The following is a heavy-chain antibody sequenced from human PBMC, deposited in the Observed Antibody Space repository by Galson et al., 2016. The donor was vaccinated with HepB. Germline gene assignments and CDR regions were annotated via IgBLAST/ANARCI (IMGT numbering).Heavy chain of an antibody. CDR3: ARGNGISGDYYYFYGMDV. CDR1: GFTFSSYS. J-gene: IGHJ6*02. CDR2: ISISSSSI. Sequence: SLRLSCAASGFTFSSYSVNWVRQAPGKGLEWISYISISSSSIYYADSVKGRFTISRDNAKNSLYLQMNSLRDEDTAVHYCARGNGISGDYYYFYGMDVWGQGTTVTVSS. V-gene: IGHV3-48*02. D-gene: IGHD2-15*01.